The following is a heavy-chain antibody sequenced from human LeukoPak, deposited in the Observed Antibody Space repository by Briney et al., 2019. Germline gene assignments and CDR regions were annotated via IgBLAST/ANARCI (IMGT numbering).Heavy chain of an antibody. V-gene: IGHV4-4*02. J-gene: IGHJ2*01. CDR2: IYHRGST. Sequence: PSYTLSLTCAVSGCSISISNSNWWSWVRPPPGKGLEWVGVIYHRGSTNYNPSLKSRVTISVDKSKNQFSLKLSSVTAADTAVYYCARDLHGGNSFTSDWYFDLWGRGTLVTVSS. CDR3: ARDLHGGNSFTSDWYFDL. CDR1: GCSISISNSNW. D-gene: IGHD4-23*01.